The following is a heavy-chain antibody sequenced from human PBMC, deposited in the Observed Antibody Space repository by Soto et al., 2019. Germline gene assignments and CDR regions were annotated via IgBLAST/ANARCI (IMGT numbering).Heavy chain of an antibody. Sequence: GGSLRLSCAASGFTFDRYGMHWVRQAPGKGLEWVAVIWSDGSTEYYADSVKGRFTISRDNSKNTMYLQMNSLRAEDTGVYYCARGRIPSAIFDWFDPWGQGTLVTVCS. J-gene: IGHJ5*02. CDR3: ARGRIPSAIFDWFDP. CDR1: GFTFDRYG. D-gene: IGHD2-2*01. V-gene: IGHV3-33*01. CDR2: IWSDGSTE.